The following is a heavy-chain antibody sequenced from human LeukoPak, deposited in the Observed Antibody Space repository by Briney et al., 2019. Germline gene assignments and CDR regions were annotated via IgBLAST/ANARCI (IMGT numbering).Heavy chain of an antibody. J-gene: IGHJ3*02. CDR2: ISGSGGST. CDR3: AKGNDILTGYFEGDAFDI. D-gene: IGHD3-9*01. V-gene: IGHV3-23*01. Sequence: GGSLRLSCAASGFTFSSYAMSWVRQAPGKGLEWVSAISGSGGSTYYADSLNCRFTISIHNSKNTLYLQINSLRAEDTAVYYCAKGNDILTGYFEGDAFDIWGQGTMVTVSS. CDR1: GFTFSSYA.